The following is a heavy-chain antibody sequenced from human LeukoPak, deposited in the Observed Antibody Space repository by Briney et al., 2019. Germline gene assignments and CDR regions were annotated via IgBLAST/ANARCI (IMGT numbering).Heavy chain of an antibody. CDR2: INWNGGSR. D-gene: IGHD1-1*01. J-gene: IGHJ6*03. Sequence: PGGSLRLSCAASGFTFDDYAMTWVRQVPGKGLEWVSSINWNGGSRGYADSVKGRFTISRDNAKNSLYLQMSSLRAEDTAVYYCAREQLLNYYYYYTDVWGKGTTVTVSS. CDR3: AREQLLNYYYYYTDV. V-gene: IGHV3-20*04. CDR1: GFTFDDYA.